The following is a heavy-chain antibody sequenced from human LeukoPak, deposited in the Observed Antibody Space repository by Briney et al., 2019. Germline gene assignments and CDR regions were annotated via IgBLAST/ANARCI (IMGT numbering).Heavy chain of an antibody. CDR2: IYYSGST. J-gene: IGHJ5*02. CDR1: GGSISSSSYY. V-gene: IGHV4-39*01. D-gene: IGHD3-22*01. CDR3: ARHPSADSSYWFDP. Sequence: SETLSLTCTVSGGSISSSSYYWGWIRQPPGKGLEWIGSIYYSGSTYYNPSLKSRVTISVDTSKNQFSLKLSSVTAADTAVYYCARHPSADSSYWFDPWGQGTLVTVSS.